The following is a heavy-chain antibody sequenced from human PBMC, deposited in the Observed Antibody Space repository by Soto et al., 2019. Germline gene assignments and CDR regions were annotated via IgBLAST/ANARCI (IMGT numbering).Heavy chain of an antibody. CDR3: ARRGALTSYYYGYYFDY. J-gene: IGHJ4*02. V-gene: IGHV1-3*01. CDR2: INPGNGNT. CDR1: GYTFPRYA. Sequence: VASVTVSCKASGYTFPRYARNCVRQAPGQSPEWMGWINPGNGNTKYSQRFQGRVTITRDTSASTAYMELSSLTSEDTAVYYCARRGALTSYYYGYYFDYWGQGTLVTVSS. D-gene: IGHD3-9*01.